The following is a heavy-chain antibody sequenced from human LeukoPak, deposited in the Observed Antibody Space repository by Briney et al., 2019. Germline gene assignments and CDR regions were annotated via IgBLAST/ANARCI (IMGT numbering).Heavy chain of an antibody. V-gene: IGHV4-59*08. J-gene: IGHJ4*02. CDR3: ARIDASTLRYFDY. D-gene: IGHD2-2*01. CDR1: GVSISSYY. Sequence: SETLSLTCTVSGVSISSYYWSWIRQPPGKGLEWIGYIDNSGNTNYNPSLKSRVTISVDTSKNQFSLKLTSVTAADTALYFCARIDASTLRYFDYWGQGTLVTVSS. CDR2: IDNSGNT.